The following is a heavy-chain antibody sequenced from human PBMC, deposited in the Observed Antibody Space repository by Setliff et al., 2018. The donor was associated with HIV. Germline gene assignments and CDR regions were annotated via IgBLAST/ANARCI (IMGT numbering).Heavy chain of an antibody. J-gene: IGHJ3*02. CDR1: GYTFTSYG. D-gene: IGHD1-26*01. V-gene: IGHV1-18*01. CDR2: ISAYNGNT. CDR3: ARDLWGDDAFDI. Sequence: RASVKVSCKASGYTFTSYGISWVRQAPGQGLEWTGWISAYNGNTNYAQKLQGRVTMTTDTSTSTAYMELRSLRSDDTAVYYCARDLWGDDAFDIWGQGTMVTVSS.